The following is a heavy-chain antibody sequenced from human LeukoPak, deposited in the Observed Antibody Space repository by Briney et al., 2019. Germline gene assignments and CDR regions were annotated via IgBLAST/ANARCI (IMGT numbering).Heavy chain of an antibody. CDR2: VYDGDTT. Sequence: GGSLRLSCAASGFTVSNNYMSWVRQAPGKGLEWVSAVYDGDTTYYADSVKGRFTISRDNSKNTLYLQINNLRVEDTAVYFCARDRLLYLDYWGQGTPVTVSS. CDR3: ARDRLLYLDY. V-gene: IGHV3-53*01. J-gene: IGHJ4*02. D-gene: IGHD2-21*02. CDR1: GFTVSNNY.